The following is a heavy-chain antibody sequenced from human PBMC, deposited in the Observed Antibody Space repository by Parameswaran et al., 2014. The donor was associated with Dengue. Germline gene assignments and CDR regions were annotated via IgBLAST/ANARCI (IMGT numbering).Heavy chain of an antibody. CDR3: AKSVNMILVEIYVYGMDV. D-gene: IGHD3-22*01. V-gene: IGHV1-69*01. J-gene: IGHJ6*02. CDR2: IIPVFGTA. Sequence: SWVRQAPGQGLEWMGGIIPVFGTAKYAQQFQGRVTITADESTSTAYMELSRLRSEDTAVYYCAKSVNMILVEIYVYGMDVWGQGTTGTVSS.